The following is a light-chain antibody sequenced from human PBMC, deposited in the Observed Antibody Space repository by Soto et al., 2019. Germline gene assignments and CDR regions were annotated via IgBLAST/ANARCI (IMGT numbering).Light chain of an antibody. V-gene: IGKV1-39*01. CDR1: QSISNH. Sequence: DIPMTQSPSSLSASLEVRVIITCRASQSISNHLNWYQQKPGKAPKLLIFAASSLQSGVPSRFSGSRSGPDFTLTISSLQPEDFATYYCQQSYSRPPTFGQGTKVDIK. J-gene: IGKJ1*01. CDR2: AAS. CDR3: QQSYSRPPT.